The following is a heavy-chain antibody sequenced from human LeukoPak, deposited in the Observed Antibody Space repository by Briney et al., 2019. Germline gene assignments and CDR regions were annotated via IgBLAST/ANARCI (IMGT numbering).Heavy chain of an antibody. CDR1: GFTFDDYA. CDR2: ISWNSGSI. D-gene: IGHD6-13*01. CDR3: AKDVAAAGTDWYFDL. J-gene: IGHJ2*01. Sequence: GGSLRLSCAASGFTFDDYAMHWVRQAPGKGLEWVSGISWNSGSIGYADSVKGRFTISRDNAKNSLYLQMNSLRAEDTALYYCAKDVAAAGTDWYFDLWGRGTLVTVSS. V-gene: IGHV3-9*01.